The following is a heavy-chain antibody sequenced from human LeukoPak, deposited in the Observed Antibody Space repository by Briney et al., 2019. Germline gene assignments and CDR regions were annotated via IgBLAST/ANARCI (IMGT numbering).Heavy chain of an antibody. V-gene: IGHV3-21*01. CDR1: GFTFSSFT. J-gene: IGHJ4*02. D-gene: IGHD1-26*01. CDR3: ARGSRIVGAPPDY. CDR2: ISSSSSYI. Sequence: KPGGSLRLSCAASGFTFSSFTMNWVRQAPGKGLEWVSSISSSSSYIYSGDSVQGRFTISRDNAKNSLYLQMNSLRAEDTAVYYCARGSRIVGAPPDYWGQGILVTVSS.